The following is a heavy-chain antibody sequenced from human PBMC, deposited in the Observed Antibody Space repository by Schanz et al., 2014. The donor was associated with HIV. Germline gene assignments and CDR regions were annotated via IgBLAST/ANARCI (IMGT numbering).Heavy chain of an antibody. CDR1: GFTFSSYA. Sequence: EVQLLESGGGLVQPGGSLRLSCAASGFTFSSYAMSWVRQAAGKGLEWVSVISGSGGSTYYADSVKGRFTISRDNSKNTLYLQMNSLRAEDTAVYYCAKVGRIYSTTWIDYWGQGTPVTVSS. J-gene: IGHJ4*02. D-gene: IGHD2-2*01. CDR3: AKVGRIYSTTWIDY. V-gene: IGHV3-23*01. CDR2: ISGSGGST.